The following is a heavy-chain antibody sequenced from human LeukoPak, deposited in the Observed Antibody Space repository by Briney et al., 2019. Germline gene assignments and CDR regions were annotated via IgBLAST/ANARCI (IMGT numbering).Heavy chain of an antibody. CDR3: ARASYGYQWRELDY. CDR1: GFTFSSYW. D-gene: IGHD5-18*01. Sequence: GGSLRLSCAASGFTFSSYWMSWVRQAPGKGLEWVANIKQDGSEKYYVDSVKGRFTISRDNAKNSLYLQMNSLRAEDTAVYYSARASYGYQWRELDYWGQGTLVTVSS. V-gene: IGHV3-7*01. J-gene: IGHJ4*02. CDR2: IKQDGSEK.